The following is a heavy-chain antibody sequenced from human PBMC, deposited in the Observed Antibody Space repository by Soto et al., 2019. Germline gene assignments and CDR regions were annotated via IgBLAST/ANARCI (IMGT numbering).Heavy chain of an antibody. CDR3: ARARYDYVWGSLNY. D-gene: IGHD3-16*01. Sequence: QVQLVQSGAEVKKPGSSVKVSCKASGGTFSSYAISWVRQSPGQGLEWMGGIIPIFGTANYAQKLQCRVTLTADKSTSTAYMELSIPRSEDTAVYYCARARYDYVWGSLNYWGQGTLVTVSS. CDR2: IIPIFGTA. J-gene: IGHJ4*02. V-gene: IGHV1-69*06. CDR1: GGTFSSYA.